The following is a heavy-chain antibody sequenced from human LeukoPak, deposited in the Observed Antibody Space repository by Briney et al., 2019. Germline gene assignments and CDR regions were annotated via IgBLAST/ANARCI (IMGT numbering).Heavy chain of an antibody. CDR2: ISSSSSYI. CDR1: GFTFSSYS. D-gene: IGHD3-3*01. CDR3: AKDISYDFWSGLANAFDI. Sequence: GSLRLSCAASGFTFSSYSMNWVRQAPGKGLEWVSSISSSSSYIYYADSVKGRFTISRDNAKNSLYLQMNSLRAEDTALYYCAKDISYDFWSGLANAFDIWGQGTMVTVSS. V-gene: IGHV3-21*04. J-gene: IGHJ3*02.